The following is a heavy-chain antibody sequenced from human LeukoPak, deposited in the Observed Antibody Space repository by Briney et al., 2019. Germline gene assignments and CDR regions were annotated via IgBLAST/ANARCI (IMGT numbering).Heavy chain of an antibody. Sequence: GGSLRLSCAASRFTFSSYAMSWVRQAPGKGLEWVSITSDSGGSTYYADSVKGRFTISRDNSKNTLYLQMNSLRVEDTAVYYCAPSAFDYWGQGTLVTVSS. J-gene: IGHJ4*02. CDR2: TSDSGGST. CDR1: RFTFSSYA. CDR3: APSAFDY. V-gene: IGHV3-23*01.